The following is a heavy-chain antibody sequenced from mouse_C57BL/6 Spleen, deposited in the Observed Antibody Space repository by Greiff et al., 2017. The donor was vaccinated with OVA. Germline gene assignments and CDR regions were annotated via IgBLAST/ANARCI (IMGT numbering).Heavy chain of an antibody. V-gene: IGHV1-62-2*01. J-gene: IGHJ3*01. CDR2: FYPGSGSI. CDR1: GYTFTEYT. D-gene: IGHD1-1*01. Sequence: QVQLQQPGAELVKPGASVKLSCTASGYTFTEYTIHWVKQRSGQGLEWIGWFYPGSGSIKYNEKFQDKATLTADKSSSTVYLELSRLTSEDSAVYFCARHEDRGSSYGFAYWGQGTLVTVSA. CDR3: ARHEDRGSSYGFAY.